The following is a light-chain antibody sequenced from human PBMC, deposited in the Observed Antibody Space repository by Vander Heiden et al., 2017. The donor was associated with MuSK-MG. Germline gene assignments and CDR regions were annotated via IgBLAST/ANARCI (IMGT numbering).Light chain of an antibody. V-gene: IGLV2-14*01. CDR2: EVT. J-gene: IGLJ1*01. CDR3: SSYTSSSTYV. CDR1: SSDVGGYNY. Sequence: QSALTQPASVSGSPGQSITISCTGTSSDVGGYNYVSWYQQHPDKAPKLMIYEVTNRPSGVSNRFSGSKAGNTASLTIFGLQAEDEADYYCSSYTSSSTYVFATGTKVT.